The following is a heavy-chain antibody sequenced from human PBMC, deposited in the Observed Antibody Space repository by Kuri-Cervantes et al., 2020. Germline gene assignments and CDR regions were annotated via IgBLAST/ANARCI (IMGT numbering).Heavy chain of an antibody. Sequence: GESLKISCAASGFTFDDYGMSWVRQAPGKGLEWVSGINWNGGSTGYADSVKGRFTISRDNAKNSLYLQMNSLRAEDTAVYYCARALGMATILNAFDIWGQGTMVTVSS. D-gene: IGHD5-12*01. CDR2: INWNGGST. J-gene: IGHJ3*02. CDR3: ARALGMATILNAFDI. CDR1: GFTFDDYG. V-gene: IGHV3-20*04.